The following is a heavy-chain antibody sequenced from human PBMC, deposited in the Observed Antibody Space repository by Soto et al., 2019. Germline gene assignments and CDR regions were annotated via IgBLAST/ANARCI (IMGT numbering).Heavy chain of an antibody. CDR3: AREHSSSWRFDY. V-gene: IGHV1-8*01. D-gene: IGHD6-13*01. CDR1: GYTFTSYD. Sequence: QVQLVQSGAEVKNPGASVKVSCKASGYTFTSYDINWVRQATGQGLEWMGWMNPNSGNTGYAQKFQGRVTMTRNTSISTDYLELSSLRSEDTAVYFCAREHSSSWRFDYWGQGTLVTVPS. CDR2: MNPNSGNT. J-gene: IGHJ4*02.